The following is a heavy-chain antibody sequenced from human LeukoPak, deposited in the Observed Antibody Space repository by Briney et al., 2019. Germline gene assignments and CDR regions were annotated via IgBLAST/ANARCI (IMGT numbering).Heavy chain of an antibody. J-gene: IGHJ4*02. D-gene: IGHD1/OR15-1a*01. V-gene: IGHV3-7*01. Sequence: GGSLRLSCAASGFTFSSYWMNWVRQAPGKGLEWVANIKEDGSEKHYVDSVMGRFTISRDNAKNSLYLQMNSLRAEDTAVYYCARNRFMDYLGQGTLVTVSS. CDR3: ARNRFMDY. CDR1: GFTFSSYW. CDR2: IKEDGSEK.